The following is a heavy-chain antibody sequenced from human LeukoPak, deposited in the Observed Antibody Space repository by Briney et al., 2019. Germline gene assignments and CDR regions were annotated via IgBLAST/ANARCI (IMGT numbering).Heavy chain of an antibody. CDR3: AKDLAGTGSAFDI. D-gene: IGHD3-10*01. CDR1: GFTLSSYG. Sequence: PGGSLRLSCAASGFTLSSYGMHWVRQAPGKGLEWVAFIRYDGSNKYYADSVKGRFTISRDNSKNTLYPQMNSLRAEDTAVYYCAKDLAGTGSAFDIWGQGTMVTVSS. V-gene: IGHV3-30*02. CDR2: IRYDGSNK. J-gene: IGHJ3*02.